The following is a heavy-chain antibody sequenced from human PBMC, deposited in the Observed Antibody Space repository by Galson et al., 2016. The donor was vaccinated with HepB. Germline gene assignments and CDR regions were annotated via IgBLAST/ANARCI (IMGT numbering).Heavy chain of an antibody. CDR3: ARGYTNTWYVAGFDY. CDR2: IRSKTYYGTA. D-gene: IGHD6-13*01. CDR1: GFTFGDYP. V-gene: IGHV3-49*03. Sequence: SLRLSCAASGFTFGDYPMTWFRQAPGKGLEWVGFIRSKTYYGTAEYAAFVEGRFTISRDDSKRIAYLQMDSPKPEDSAVYYCARGYTNTWYVAGFDYWGQGTLVTVSS. J-gene: IGHJ4*01.